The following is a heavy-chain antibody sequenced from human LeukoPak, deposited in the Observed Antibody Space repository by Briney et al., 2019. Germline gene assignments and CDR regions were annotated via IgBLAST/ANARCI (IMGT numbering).Heavy chain of an antibody. J-gene: IGHJ3*02. V-gene: IGHV5-51*01. CDR1: GYSFTNFW. CDR2: IYSGDSDT. CDR3: VRRDGYGAYDI. Sequence: GESPKIFCEGSGYSFTNFWIAWVRQMPGKGLEWMGIIYSGDSDTRYSPSFQGQVTISADKSISPAYLQRSSLKASDSAMYYDVRRDGYGAYDIWGQGTMVTVSS. D-gene: IGHD5-24*01.